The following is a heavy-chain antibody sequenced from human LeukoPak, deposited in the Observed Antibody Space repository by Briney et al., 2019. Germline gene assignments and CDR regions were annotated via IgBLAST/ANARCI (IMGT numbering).Heavy chain of an antibody. Sequence: GGSLRLSCVTSGFIFHIRAMNWVRQAPGKGLEWVSAISGSGANTYYADSVKGRFTISRDNSKNTLYLQMNSLRAEDAAVYYCAKDDTWIQLWYDYWGQGTQVTVSS. CDR1: GFIFHIRA. J-gene: IGHJ4*02. D-gene: IGHD5-18*01. V-gene: IGHV3-23*01. CDR2: ISGSGANT. CDR3: AKDDTWIQLWYDY.